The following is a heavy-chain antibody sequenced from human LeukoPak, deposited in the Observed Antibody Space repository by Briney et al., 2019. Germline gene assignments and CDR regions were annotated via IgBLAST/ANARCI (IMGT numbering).Heavy chain of an antibody. CDR1: GFIFRTYA. CDR2: ISSNGRST. J-gene: IGHJ6*03. V-gene: IGHV3-64*02. D-gene: IGHD3-10*01. CDR3: ARRFGEYVNYMDV. Sequence: GGSLRLSCSASGFIFRTYATHWVRQAPGKGMEYVSAISSNGRSTYYADSVQGRFTISRDDSKSTLYLQMDSLRPEDMAVYYCARRFGEYVNYMDVWGKGTTVTVSS.